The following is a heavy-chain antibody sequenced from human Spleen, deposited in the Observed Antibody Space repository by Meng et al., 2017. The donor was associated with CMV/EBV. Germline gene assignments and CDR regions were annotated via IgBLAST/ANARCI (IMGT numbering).Heavy chain of an antibody. J-gene: IGHJ4*02. D-gene: IGHD5-24*01. CDR2: TYYRSKWYN. Sequence: PGLVKPPKPLAPPFATSADSVATHRDAWNWIRQSPSRGLEWLGRTYYRSKWYNDYAASVKSRITINPDTSKNQFSLQLNSVTPEDTAVYYCARESEMATIDYWGQGTLVTVSS. CDR3: ARESEMATIDY. V-gene: IGHV6-1*01. CDR1: ADSVATHRDA.